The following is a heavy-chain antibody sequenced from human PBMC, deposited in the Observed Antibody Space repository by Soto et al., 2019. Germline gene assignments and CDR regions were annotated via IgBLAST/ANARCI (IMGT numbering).Heavy chain of an antibody. CDR1: GFTFSNAW. D-gene: IGHD3-16*02. Sequence: GGSLRLSCAASGFTFSNAWMSWVRQAPGKGLEWVARIKSKIDGGTTDHAAPVVGRLTISRDDSKNTLYLQMNSLETEDTAVYYCTTYDYILGSDRYRWAYWGRGALVTVSS. V-gene: IGHV3-15*01. J-gene: IGHJ4*02. CDR2: IKSKIDGGTT. CDR3: TTYDYILGSDRYRWAY.